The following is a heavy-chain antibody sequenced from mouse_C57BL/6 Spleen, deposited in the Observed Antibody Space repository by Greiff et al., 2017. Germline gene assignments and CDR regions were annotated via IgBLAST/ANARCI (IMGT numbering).Heavy chain of an antibody. Sequence: EVKLVESGPGMVKPSQSLSLTCTVTGYSITSGYDWHWIRHFPGNKLEWMGYISYSGSTNYNPSLKSRISITHDTSKNHFFLKLNSVTTEDTATYYCASNCDGYFDYWGQGTTLTVSS. J-gene: IGHJ2*01. CDR2: ISYSGST. V-gene: IGHV3-1*01. CDR1: GYSITSGYD. CDR3: ASNCDGYFDY. D-gene: IGHD4-1*01.